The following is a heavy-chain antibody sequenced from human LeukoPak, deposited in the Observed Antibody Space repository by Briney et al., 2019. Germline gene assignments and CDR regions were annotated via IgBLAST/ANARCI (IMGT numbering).Heavy chain of an antibody. CDR3: ARVMYGGISYSVDY. V-gene: IGHV3-48*02. CDR1: GFTFSGYS. CDR2: ISISSTTI. D-gene: IGHD1-26*01. J-gene: IGHJ4*02. Sequence: GGSLRLSCLASGFTFSGYSMDWVRQAPGKGLEWVSYISISSTTINYADSVKGRFTISRDNAKNSLYLQMNSLRDEDTAVYYCARVMYGGISYSVDYWGQGTLVTVSS.